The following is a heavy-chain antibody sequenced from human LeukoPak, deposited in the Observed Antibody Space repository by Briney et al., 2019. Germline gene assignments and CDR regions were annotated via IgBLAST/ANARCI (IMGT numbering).Heavy chain of an antibody. V-gene: IGHV3-23*01. Sequence: PGGSLRLSCAASGFTFISHGMSWVRQAPGKGLEWVSGISSSGSRTYYADSVKGRFTISRDNSKNTLHLQMNSLRGDDTAVYYCAKDVGKWESLHFFDYWGQGTLVTVSS. D-gene: IGHD1-26*01. CDR3: AKDVGKWESLHFFDY. CDR1: GFTFISHG. CDR2: ISSSGSRT. J-gene: IGHJ4*02.